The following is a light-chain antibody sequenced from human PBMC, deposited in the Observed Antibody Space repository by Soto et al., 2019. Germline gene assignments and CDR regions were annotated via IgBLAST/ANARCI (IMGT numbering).Light chain of an antibody. J-gene: IGKJ1*01. CDR3: QQYNGYSWT. CDR2: QAS. Sequence: DVQMTQSPSTLSGSVGARVTITCRASQTISSWLAWYQQKPGKAPKLLISQASTLESGVPPRFSGSGSGTNFTLTISSLQPDDFATYYCQQYNGYSWTFGQGTKVDIK. CDR1: QTISSW. V-gene: IGKV1-5*03.